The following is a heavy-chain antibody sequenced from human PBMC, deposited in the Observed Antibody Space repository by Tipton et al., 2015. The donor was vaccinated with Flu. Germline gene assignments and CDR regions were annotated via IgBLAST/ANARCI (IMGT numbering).Heavy chain of an antibody. Sequence: QSEAEVKKPGASVKVSCKAFGYSFVSYGISWVRQAPGQGLEWMGWISGYNDNTKYAQKFQGRVTMTTDTSTSTAYMEMRSLRSDDTAVYYCARGSGYAGDHWGQGTLVTVS. CDR3: ARGSGYAGDH. V-gene: IGHV1-18*01. CDR2: ISGYNDNT. J-gene: IGHJ5*02. CDR1: GYSFVSYG. D-gene: IGHD5-12*01.